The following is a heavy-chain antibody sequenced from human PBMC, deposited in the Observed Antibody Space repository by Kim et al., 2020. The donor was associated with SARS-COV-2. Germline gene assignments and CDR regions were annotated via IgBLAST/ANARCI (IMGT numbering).Heavy chain of an antibody. CDR1: GFTVSSNY. Sequence: GGSLRLSCAASGFTVSSNYMSWVRQAPGKGLEWVSVIYSGGSTYYADSVKGRFTISRDNSKNTLYLQMNSLRAEDTAVYYCARDIWGVADYDYWGQGTLVTVSS. CDR2: IYSGGST. D-gene: IGHD6-19*01. J-gene: IGHJ4*02. CDR3: ARDIWGVADYDY. V-gene: IGHV3-66*01.